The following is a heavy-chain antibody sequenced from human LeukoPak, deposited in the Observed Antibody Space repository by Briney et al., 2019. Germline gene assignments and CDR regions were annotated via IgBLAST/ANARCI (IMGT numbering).Heavy chain of an antibody. D-gene: IGHD3-22*01. CDR3: ARDRDSSGYYLGWFDP. J-gene: IGHJ5*02. CDR2: LNPNSGGT. CDR1: GYTFTGYY. Sequence: ASVKVSCKASGYTFTGYYMHWVRQAPGQGLEWMGWLNPNSGGTNYAQKFQGRVTMTRDTSISTAYMELSRLRSDDTAVYYCARDRDSSGYYLGWFDPWGQGTLVTVSS. V-gene: IGHV1-2*02.